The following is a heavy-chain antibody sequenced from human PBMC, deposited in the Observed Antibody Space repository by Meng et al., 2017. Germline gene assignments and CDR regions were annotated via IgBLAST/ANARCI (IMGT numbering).Heavy chain of an antibody. Sequence: QGPLQQWGAGLLKPSETLSLTCAVYGGSFSGYYWSWIRQPPGKGLEWIGEINHSGSTNYNPSLKSRVTISVDTSKNQFSLKLSSVTAADTAVYYCARGLRITMVRGVKGWFDPWGQGTLVTVSS. V-gene: IGHV4-34*01. J-gene: IGHJ5*02. CDR3: ARGLRITMVRGVKGWFDP. CDR1: GGSFSGYY. CDR2: INHSGST. D-gene: IGHD3-10*01.